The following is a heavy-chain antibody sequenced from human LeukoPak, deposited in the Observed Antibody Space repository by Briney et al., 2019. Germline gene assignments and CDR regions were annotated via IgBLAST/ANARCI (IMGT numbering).Heavy chain of an antibody. CDR3: ATGSGLWSPDY. V-gene: IGHV3-74*01. D-gene: IGHD5-18*01. Sequence: GGSLRLSCAASGFTISSYWMHWVRHAPGKGLVWVSRIDNEGGSTSYADSVKGRFTISRDNAKNRLYVQMNSLRVEDTAVYYCATGSGLWSPDYWGQGTLVTVSS. CDR2: IDNEGGST. J-gene: IGHJ4*02. CDR1: GFTISSYW.